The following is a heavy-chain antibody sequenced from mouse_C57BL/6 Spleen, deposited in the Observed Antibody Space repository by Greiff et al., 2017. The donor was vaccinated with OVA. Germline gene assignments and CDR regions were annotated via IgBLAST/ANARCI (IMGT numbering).Heavy chain of an antibody. CDR2: INPYNGDT. D-gene: IGHD2-4*01. Sequence: DVQLQESGPELVKPGDSVKISCKASGYSFTGYFMNWVMQSHGKSLEWIGRINPYNGDTFYNQKFKGKATLTVDKSSSTAHMELRSLTSEDSAVYYCARWGSIYYDYEGGYWGQGTTLTVSS. J-gene: IGHJ2*01. CDR3: ARWGSIYYDYEGGY. CDR1: GYSFTGYF. V-gene: IGHV1-20*01.